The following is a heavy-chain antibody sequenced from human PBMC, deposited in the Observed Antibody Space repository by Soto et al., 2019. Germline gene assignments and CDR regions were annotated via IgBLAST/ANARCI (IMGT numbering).Heavy chain of an antibody. J-gene: IGHJ4*02. Sequence: ASVKVSCKASGYTFTSYYIHWVRQAPGQGLEWMGVIEPSGGSKSYTQKFQDRITMTRDTSTSTVYMELNSLRSEDTAVYYCARSTMTFYYFDFWSQGTLVTVSS. CDR3: ARSTMTFYYFDF. D-gene: IGHD4-17*01. V-gene: IGHV1-46*01. CDR1: GYTFTSYY. CDR2: IEPSGGSK.